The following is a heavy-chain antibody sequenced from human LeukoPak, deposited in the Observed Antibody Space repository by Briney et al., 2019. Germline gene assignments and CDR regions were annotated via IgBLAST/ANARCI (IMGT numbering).Heavy chain of an antibody. D-gene: IGHD1-1*01. J-gene: IGHJ4*02. CDR3: ARGDTWNARWDH. CDR2: ISSGSTDI. CDR1: GFTLSSYE. V-gene: IGHV3-48*03. Sequence: GGTLRLSCAASGFTLSSYEMNWVRQAPGKGLEWVSYISSGSTDIQYADSVKGRFTISRDNAKNSLYLQMNSLRAEDAAVYYCARGDTWNARWDHWGQGTLVAVSS.